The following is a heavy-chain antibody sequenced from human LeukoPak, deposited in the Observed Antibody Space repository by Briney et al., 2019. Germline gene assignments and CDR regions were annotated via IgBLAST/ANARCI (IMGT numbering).Heavy chain of an antibody. CDR1: GYTFTSYA. CDR2: INAGNGNT. V-gene: IGHV1-3*01. D-gene: IGHD5-24*01. CDR3: ARDCDGEGYFDY. Sequence: ASVKVSCKASGYTFTSYAMHWVRQAPGQRLEWMGWINAGNGNTKYSQKFQGRDTITRDTSASTAYMELSSLRSEDTAVYYCARDCDGEGYFDYWGQGTLVTVSS. J-gene: IGHJ4*02.